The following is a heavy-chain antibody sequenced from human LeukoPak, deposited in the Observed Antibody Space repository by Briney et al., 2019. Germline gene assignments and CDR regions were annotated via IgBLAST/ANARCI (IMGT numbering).Heavy chain of an antibody. CDR3: ARGYGSGASGPYYFDY. CDR2: IKQDGSDR. J-gene: IGHJ4*02. Sequence: GTSLRLSCAASGFTFSSYWMSWVRQAPGKGLEWVANIKQDGSDRYYVDSVKGRFTISRDNAKNSLYLQVNSPRVEDTAVYYCARGYGSGASGPYYFDYWGQGTLVSVPS. CDR1: GFTFSSYW. V-gene: IGHV3-7*04. D-gene: IGHD3-10*01.